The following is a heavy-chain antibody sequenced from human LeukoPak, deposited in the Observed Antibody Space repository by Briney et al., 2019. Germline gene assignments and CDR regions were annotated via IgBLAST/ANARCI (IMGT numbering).Heavy chain of an antibody. CDR1: GGSISSSSYY. CDR2: IYYSGST. Sequence: SETLSLTCTVSGGSISSSSYYWGWIRQPPGKGLEWIGSIYYSGSTYYNPSLKSRVTISVDTSKNQFSLKLSSVTAADTAVYYCARDDYDSSGNYFDYWGQGTLVTVSS. D-gene: IGHD3-22*01. V-gene: IGHV4-39*07. J-gene: IGHJ4*02. CDR3: ARDDYDSSGNYFDY.